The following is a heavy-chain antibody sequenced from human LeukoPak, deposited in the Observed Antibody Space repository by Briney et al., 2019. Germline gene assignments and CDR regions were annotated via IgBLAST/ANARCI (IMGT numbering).Heavy chain of an antibody. J-gene: IGHJ6*03. CDR1: GFTFSSYA. CDR3: AASLVVPYYYYYMDV. CDR2: ISGSGGST. D-gene: IGHD3-22*01. Sequence: GGSLRLSCAASGFTFSSYAMSWVRQAPGKGLEWVSAISGSGGSTYYADSVKGRFTIFRDNSKNTLYPQMNSLRAEDTAVYYCAASLVVPYYYYYMDVWGKGTTVTVSS. V-gene: IGHV3-23*01.